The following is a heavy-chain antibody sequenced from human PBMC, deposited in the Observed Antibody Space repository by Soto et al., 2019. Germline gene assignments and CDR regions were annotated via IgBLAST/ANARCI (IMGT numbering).Heavy chain of an antibody. Sequence: QVQLVESGGGVVQPGRSLRLSCAASRFPFSSHGMHWVRQAPGKGLEWVAVIWTDGSNKYYADSVKGRFTISRDNSNNTLFLQMNSLRAEDTAVYYCARGFTGDFWSGYIDLWGQGTLVIVSS. J-gene: IGHJ4*02. CDR2: IWTDGSNK. CDR1: RFPFSSHG. V-gene: IGHV3-33*01. CDR3: ARGFTGDFWSGYIDL. D-gene: IGHD3-3*01.